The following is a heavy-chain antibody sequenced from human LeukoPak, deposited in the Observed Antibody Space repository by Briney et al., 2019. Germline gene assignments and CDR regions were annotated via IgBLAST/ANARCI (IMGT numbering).Heavy chain of an antibody. CDR1: GFTFSSYG. D-gene: IGHD2/OR15-2a*01. J-gene: IGHJ4*02. Sequence: GGSLRLSCAASGFTFSSYGMHWVRQAPGKGLEWVAVISYDGSNKYYADSVKGRFTISRDNFKNTLYLQMNSLRAEDTAVYYCAKESTSAGFDYWGQGTLVTVSS. CDR2: ISYDGSNK. V-gene: IGHV3-30*18. CDR3: AKESTSAGFDY.